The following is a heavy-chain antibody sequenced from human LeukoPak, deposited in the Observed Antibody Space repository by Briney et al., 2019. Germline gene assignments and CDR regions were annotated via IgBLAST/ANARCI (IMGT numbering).Heavy chain of an antibody. V-gene: IGHV5-51*01. Sequence: GESLQISCKASGYTFTNYWIAWVRQMPGKGLEWMGHIYPGDSDTIYSPSFQGHVTISADKSISTAFLQWSSLKASDTAVYYCARHMDDCTSTSCFPFYYFFMDVWGEGTTVIVSS. D-gene: IGHD2-2*01. CDR2: IYPGDSDT. CDR3: ARHMDDCTSTSCFPFYYFFMDV. CDR1: GYTFTNYW. J-gene: IGHJ6*03.